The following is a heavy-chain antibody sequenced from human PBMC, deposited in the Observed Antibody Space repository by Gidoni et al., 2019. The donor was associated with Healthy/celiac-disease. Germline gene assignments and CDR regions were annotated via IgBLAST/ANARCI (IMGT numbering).Heavy chain of an antibody. J-gene: IGHJ4*02. CDR3: ARVSAAGPFDY. Sequence: GRVTMTTDTSTSTAYMELRSLRSDDTAVYYCARVSAAGPFDYWGQGTLVTVSS. V-gene: IGHV1-18*01. D-gene: IGHD6-13*01.